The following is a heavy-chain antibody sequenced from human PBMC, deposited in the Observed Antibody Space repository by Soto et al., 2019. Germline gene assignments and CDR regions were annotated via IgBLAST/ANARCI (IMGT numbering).Heavy chain of an antibody. CDR1: GFTFSSYG. Sequence: QVQLVESGGGVVQPGRSLRLSCAASGFTFSSYGMHWVRQAPGKGLEWVAVIWYDGSNKYYADSVKGRFTISIDNSKNTLYLQMNSLRAEDTAVYYCARDLSGRFDYWGQGTLVTVSS. V-gene: IGHV3-33*01. CDR3: ARDLSGRFDY. J-gene: IGHJ4*02. CDR2: IWYDGSNK. D-gene: IGHD1-1*01.